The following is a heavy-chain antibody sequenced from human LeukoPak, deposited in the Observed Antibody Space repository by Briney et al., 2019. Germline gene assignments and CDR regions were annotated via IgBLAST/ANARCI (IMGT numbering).Heavy chain of an antibody. J-gene: IGHJ5*02. CDR3: ARDLAAAGTVNWFDP. V-gene: IGHV1-69*05. D-gene: IGHD6-13*01. Sequence: SVKVSCKASGGTFSSYAISWVRQAPGQGLEWMGGIIPIFGTANYAQKFQGRVTITTDESTSTAYMELSSLRSEDTAVYYCARDLAAAGTVNWFDPWGQGTLVTVSS. CDR1: GGTFSSYA. CDR2: IIPIFGTA.